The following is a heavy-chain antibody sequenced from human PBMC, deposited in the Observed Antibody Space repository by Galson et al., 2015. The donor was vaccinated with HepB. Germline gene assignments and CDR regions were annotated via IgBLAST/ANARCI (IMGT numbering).Heavy chain of an antibody. CDR2: INTNTGNP. Sequence: SVKVSCKASGYTFTSYAMNWVRQAPGQGLEWMGWINTNTGNPTYAQGFTGRFVFSLDTSVSTAYLQISSLKAEDTAVYYCARPLSGSYSNWFDPWGQGTLVTVSS. J-gene: IGHJ5*02. CDR3: ARPLSGSYSNWFDP. V-gene: IGHV7-4-1*02. CDR1: GYTFTSYA. D-gene: IGHD3-10*01.